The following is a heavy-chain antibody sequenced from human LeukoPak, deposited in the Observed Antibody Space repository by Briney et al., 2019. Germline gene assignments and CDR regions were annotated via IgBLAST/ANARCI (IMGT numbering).Heavy chain of an antibody. CDR1: GFTFSSYW. V-gene: IGHV3-7*01. D-gene: IGHD1-1*01. J-gene: IGHJ6*03. CDR3: ARDFWEYNWNDEVYYYYYYMDV. Sequence: PGGSLRLSCAASGFTFSSYWMSWVRQAPGKGLEWVANIKQDGSEKYYVDSVKGRFTISRDNAKNSLYLQMNSLRAEDTAVYYCARDFWEYNWNDEVYYYYYYMDVWGKGTTVTVSS. CDR2: IKQDGSEK.